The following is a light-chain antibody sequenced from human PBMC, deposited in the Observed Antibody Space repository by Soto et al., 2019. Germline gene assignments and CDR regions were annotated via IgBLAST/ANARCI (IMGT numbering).Light chain of an antibody. J-gene: IGKJ5*01. V-gene: IGKV1-5*01. CDR1: QRISSW. Sequence: TLSAYLEDRVTFTCRASQRISSWLAWYQQKPGKAPKLLIYDASTLESGVPSRFSGSGSGTEFTLTISSLQPDDFATYYCQQYKSYLYTFGQGTRLEIK. CDR2: DAS. CDR3: QQYKSYLYT.